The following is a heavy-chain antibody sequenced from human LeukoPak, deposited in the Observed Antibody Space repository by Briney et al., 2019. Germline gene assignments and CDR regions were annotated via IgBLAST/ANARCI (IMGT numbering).Heavy chain of an antibody. CDR2: IYNSGRT. J-gene: IGHJ6*03. CDR1: GGSFSSYY. CDR3: ARERRPYYYDSSGYSDYYYMDV. Sequence: SETLSLTCAVYGGSFSSYYWSWVRQPAGKGLEWIGRIYNSGRTKYNPSLKSRGIISVDTSKNQFSLTLSSVTAADTAVYYCARERRPYYYDSSGYSDYYYMDVWGKGTTVTISS. D-gene: IGHD3-22*01. V-gene: IGHV4-4*07.